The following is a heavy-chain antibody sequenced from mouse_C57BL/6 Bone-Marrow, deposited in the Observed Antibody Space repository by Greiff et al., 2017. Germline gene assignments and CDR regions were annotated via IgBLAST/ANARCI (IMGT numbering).Heavy chain of an antibody. Sequence: EVMLVESGGGLVKPGGSLKLSCAASGFTFSSYTMSWVRQTPEKRLQWVAAISGGGGNTYSPDSVKGRFPISRDNDKNILYLQMSSLRSEDTALYYWSRQVTTVLATKYFDVWGTGTTVTVSS. V-gene: IGHV5-9*01. CDR3: SRQVTTVLATKYFDV. CDR1: GFTFSSYT. D-gene: IGHD1-1*01. J-gene: IGHJ1*03. CDR2: ISGGGGNT.